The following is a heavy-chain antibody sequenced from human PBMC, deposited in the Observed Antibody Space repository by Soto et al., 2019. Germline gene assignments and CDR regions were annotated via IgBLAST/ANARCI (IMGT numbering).Heavy chain of an antibody. J-gene: IGHJ4*02. V-gene: IGHV1-69*01. CDR3: ARVGYYYDSSGYYLDY. CDR2: IIPIFGTA. Sequence: FSSYAISWVRQAPGQGLEWMGGIIPIFGTANYAQKFQGRVTITADESTSTAYMELSSLRSEDTAVYYCARVGYYYDSSGYYLDYWGQGTLVTVSS. D-gene: IGHD3-22*01. CDR1: FSSYA.